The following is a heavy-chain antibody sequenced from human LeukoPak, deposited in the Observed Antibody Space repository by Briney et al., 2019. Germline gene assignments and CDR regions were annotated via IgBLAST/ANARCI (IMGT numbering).Heavy chain of an antibody. V-gene: IGHV6-1*01. CDR3: AISYYDSSGYPDVAFDT. J-gene: IGHJ3*02. CDR1: GDSVSSNSAA. D-gene: IGHD3-22*01. Sequence: SQTLSLTCAMSGDSVSSNSAAWNWIRQSRSRGLEWLGRTYYRSKWYNDYAVSVKSRITINPDTSKNQFSLQLNSVTPEDTAVYYCAISYYDSSGYPDVAFDTWGQGTMVTVSS. CDR2: TYYRSKWYN.